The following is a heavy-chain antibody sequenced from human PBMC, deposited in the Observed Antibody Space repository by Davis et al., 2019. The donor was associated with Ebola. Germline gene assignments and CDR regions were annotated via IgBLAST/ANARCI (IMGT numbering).Heavy chain of an antibody. V-gene: IGHV1-69*04. Sequence: SVKVSCKASVGTFSSYTISWVRQAPGQGLEWMGRIISILGIANYAQKFQGRVTMTTATSTATAYMELRGLTSDDTAVYYCARDRAYCTHGACFTRYHDYGLDVWGKGTTVTVSS. J-gene: IGHJ6*04. CDR3: ARDRAYCTHGACFTRYHDYGLDV. D-gene: IGHD2-8*01. CDR1: VGTFSSYT. CDR2: IISILGIA.